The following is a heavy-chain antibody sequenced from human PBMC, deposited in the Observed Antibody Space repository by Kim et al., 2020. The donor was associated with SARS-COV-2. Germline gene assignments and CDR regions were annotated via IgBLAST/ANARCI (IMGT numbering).Heavy chain of an antibody. V-gene: IGHV5-10-1*01. J-gene: IGHJ4*02. D-gene: IGHD3-3*01. CDR3: ARQYLTIFGVVDY. Sequence: YSPTFQGHVTISADKSISTAYLQWSSLKASDTAMYYCARQYLTIFGVVDYWGQGTLVTVSS.